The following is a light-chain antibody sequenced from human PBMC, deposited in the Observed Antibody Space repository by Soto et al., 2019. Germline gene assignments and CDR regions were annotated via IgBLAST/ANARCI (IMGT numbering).Light chain of an antibody. CDR2: DAS. CDR1: QSISNW. V-gene: IGKV1-5*01. CDR3: QQYNSYSGT. J-gene: IGKJ1*01. Sequence: DLQMTQSPSTLSASVGDRVTITCRASQSISNWLAWYQQKPGKAPKLLIYDASSLESGVPSRFSGSGSGTEFTLTISSLQPDDFATYYCQQYNSYSGTFGQGTKVEIK.